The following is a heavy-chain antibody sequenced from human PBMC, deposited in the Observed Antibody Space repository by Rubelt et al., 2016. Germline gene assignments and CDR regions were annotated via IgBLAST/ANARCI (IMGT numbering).Heavy chain of an antibody. V-gene: IGHV3-74*01. CDR3: ARDNTMGRFDP. CDR1: GFPFSSYW. D-gene: IGHD5-24*01. CDR2: INSDGSST. J-gene: IGHJ5*02. Sequence: GGSLRLSCAASGFPFSSYWMHWVRQAPGKGLVWVSRINSDGSSTSYADSVKGRFTISRDNAKNTLYLQMNSLRAEDTAVYYCARDNTMGRFDPWGQGTLVTVSS.